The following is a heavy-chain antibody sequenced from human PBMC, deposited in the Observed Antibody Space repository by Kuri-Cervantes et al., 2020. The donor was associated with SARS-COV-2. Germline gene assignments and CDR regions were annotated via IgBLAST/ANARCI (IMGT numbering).Heavy chain of an antibody. D-gene: IGHD3-10*01. CDR2: MNPNSGNT. Sequence: SVKVSCKASGYTFTSYDINWVRQATGQGLEWMGWMNPNSGNTGYAQKFQGRVTITRNTSISTAYMELSSLRSEDTAVYYCAREGLLLDAFDIWGQGTMVTVSS. V-gene: IGHV1-8*03. J-gene: IGHJ3*02. CDR1: GYTFTSYD. CDR3: AREGLLLDAFDI.